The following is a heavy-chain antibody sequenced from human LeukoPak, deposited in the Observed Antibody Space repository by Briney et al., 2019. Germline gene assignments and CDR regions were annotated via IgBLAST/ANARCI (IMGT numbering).Heavy chain of an antibody. Sequence: PGGSLRLSCAASGFTFSSFEMNWVRQAPGKGLEWVSYIGISGSTKYYADSVKGRFTISRDNAKNSLYLQMNSLTAGDTAIYYCAREMGGYPCDYWGQGTLVTVSS. J-gene: IGHJ4*02. D-gene: IGHD5-12*01. CDR2: IGISGSTK. CDR1: GFTFSSFE. CDR3: AREMGGYPCDY. V-gene: IGHV3-48*03.